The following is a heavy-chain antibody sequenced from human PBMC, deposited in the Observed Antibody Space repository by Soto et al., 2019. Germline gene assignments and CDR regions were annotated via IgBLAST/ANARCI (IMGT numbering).Heavy chain of an antibody. CDR3: AREISPLFSSSSSYYYYYGMDV. D-gene: IGHD6-6*01. CDR1: GFTFSSYD. CDR2: IGTAGDT. Sequence: PGGSLRLSCAASGFTFSSYDMHWVRQATGKGLEWVSAIGTAGDTYYPGSVKGRFTISRENAKNSLYLQMNSLRAEDTAVYYCAREISPLFSSSSSYYYYYGMDVWGQGTTVTVSS. V-gene: IGHV3-13*01. J-gene: IGHJ6*02.